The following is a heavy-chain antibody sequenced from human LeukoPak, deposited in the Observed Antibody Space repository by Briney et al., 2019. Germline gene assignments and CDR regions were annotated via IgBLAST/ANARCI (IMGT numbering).Heavy chain of an antibody. CDR2: INPSGGST. CDR3: ARTTYYYDSSGYYNFDY. Sequence: ASVKVSCKASGYTFTSYYMHWVRQAPGQGLEWMGIINPSGGSTSYAQKFQGRVTMTRDPSTSTVYMELSSLRSEDTAVYYCARTTYYYDSSGYYNFDYWGQGTLVTVSS. D-gene: IGHD3-22*01. J-gene: IGHJ4*02. V-gene: IGHV1-46*01. CDR1: GYTFTSYY.